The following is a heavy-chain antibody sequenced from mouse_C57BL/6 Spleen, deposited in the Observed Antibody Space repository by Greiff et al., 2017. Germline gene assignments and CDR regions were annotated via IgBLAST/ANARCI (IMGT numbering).Heavy chain of an antibody. CDR1: GYTFTSYW. CDR2: IHPNSGST. Sequence: QVQLQQSGAELVKPGASVKLSCKASGYTFTSYWMHWVKQRPGQGLEWIGMIHPNSGSTNYNEKFKSKATLTVDKSSSTAYMQLSSLTSEDSAVYYCARSLLLEYFDVWGTGTTVTVSS. D-gene: IGHD1-1*01. CDR3: ARSLLLEYFDV. J-gene: IGHJ1*03. V-gene: IGHV1-64*01.